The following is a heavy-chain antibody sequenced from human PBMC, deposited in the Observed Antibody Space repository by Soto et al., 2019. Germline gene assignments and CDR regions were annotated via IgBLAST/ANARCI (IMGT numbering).Heavy chain of an antibody. J-gene: IGHJ4*02. V-gene: IGHV4-61*08. CDR1: GYCVTTGGDY. D-gene: IGHD2-15*01. CDR3: ARGWGYWKQNHDF. CDR2: VFYSGST. Sequence: PSETLSITCTVSGYCVTTGGDYWTWIRLPPGKGLEWLGYVFYSGSTNYNPSLNDRVAISLDKSKNQLSLTLKSVTAADTAVYFCARGWGYWKQNHDFWGPGSQVTVSS.